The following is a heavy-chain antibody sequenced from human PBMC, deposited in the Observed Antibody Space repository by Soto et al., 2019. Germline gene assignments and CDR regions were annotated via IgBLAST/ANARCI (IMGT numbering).Heavy chain of an antibody. V-gene: IGHV3-23*01. CDR3: AKENRDCYWCGEH. D-gene: IGHD2-21*02. J-gene: IGHJ4*02. CDR1: GFTFGDYA. Sequence: EVRLLESGGGLVQPVGSLSLSCAASGFTFGDYAMSWVRQAPGKGLEWVSTISARGPSIYYADSVKGRFTISRDNARSTLYLQMNSLSADDTALYYCAKENRDCYWCGEHWGQGTLVTVSS. CDR2: ISARGPSI.